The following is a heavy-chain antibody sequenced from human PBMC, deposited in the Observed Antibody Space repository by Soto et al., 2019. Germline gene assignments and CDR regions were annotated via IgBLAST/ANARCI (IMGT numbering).Heavy chain of an antibody. CDR1: GGTFSSYS. D-gene: IGHD2-2*01. Sequence: EASVKVSCKASGGTFSSYSISWVRQAPGQGLEWMGGIIPIFGTANYAQKFQGRVTITADESTSTAYMELSSLRSEDTAVYYCARDIVVVPAAYSDAFDIWGQGTMVTVSS. V-gene: IGHV1-69*13. CDR3: ARDIVVVPAAYSDAFDI. CDR2: IIPIFGTA. J-gene: IGHJ3*02.